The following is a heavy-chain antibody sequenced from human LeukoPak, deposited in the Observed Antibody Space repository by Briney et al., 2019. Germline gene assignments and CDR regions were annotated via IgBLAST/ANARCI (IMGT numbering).Heavy chain of an antibody. CDR1: GFTFSDYA. CDR2: ISGGGDRT. V-gene: IGHV3-23*01. J-gene: IGHJ4*02. Sequence: PGGSLRLFCAASGFTFSDYAMSWVRQAPGKGLEWVSSISGGGDRTYYAGSVKGRFTMSRDNSKNTLYLQMNSLRAEDTAVYHCAKGWGQYGSGSFLDYWGQGNLVIVSS. CDR3: AKGWGQYGSGSFLDY. D-gene: IGHD3-10*01.